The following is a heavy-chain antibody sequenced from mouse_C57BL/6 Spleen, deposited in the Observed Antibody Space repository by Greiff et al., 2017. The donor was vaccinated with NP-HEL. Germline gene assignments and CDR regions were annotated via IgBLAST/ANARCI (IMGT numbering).Heavy chain of an antibody. D-gene: IGHD2-4*01. CDR1: GFTFSDYG. Sequence: VQLKESGGGLVKPGGSLKLSCAASGFTFSDYGMHWVRQAPEKGLAWVAYISSGSSTIYYADTVKGRFTISRDNAKNTLFLQMTSLRSEDTAMYYCARYDSYYYAMDYWGQGTSVTVSS. V-gene: IGHV5-17*01. CDR3: ARYDSYYYAMDY. CDR2: ISSGSSTI. J-gene: IGHJ4*01.